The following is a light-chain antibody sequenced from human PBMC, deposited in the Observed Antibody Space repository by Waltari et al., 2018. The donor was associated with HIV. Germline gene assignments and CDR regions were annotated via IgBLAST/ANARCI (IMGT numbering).Light chain of an antibody. CDR3: GTWDSSLSAGV. J-gene: IGLJ2*01. CDR1: RPNMGYYY. V-gene: IGLV1-51*01. CDR2: DNN. Sequence: QSVLTQPPSVSAAPGQRVPIPRSGSRPNMGYYYVSVYQQLPGTAPKLLLYDNNKRPSGIPDRFSGSKSGASATLGITGLQTGDEADYYCGTWDSSLSAGVFGGGTKLTVL.